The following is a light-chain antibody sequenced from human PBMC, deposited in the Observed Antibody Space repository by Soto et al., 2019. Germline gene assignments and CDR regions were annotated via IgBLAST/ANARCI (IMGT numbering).Light chain of an antibody. V-gene: IGKV3-15*01. CDR2: GAS. CDR3: QQYNIWSPYT. CDR1: QSVRSD. J-gene: IGKJ2*01. Sequence: VVMTQSPATLSVSPGERATLSCRASQSVRSDLAWYLQRPGQAPRLLFYGASTRATGVPARFSASGSGTEVTLTIISLLSEDFVVYYCQQYNIWSPYTFGQGTKLEIK.